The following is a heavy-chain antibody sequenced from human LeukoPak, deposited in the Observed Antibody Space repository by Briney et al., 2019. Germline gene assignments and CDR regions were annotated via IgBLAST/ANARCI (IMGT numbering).Heavy chain of an antibody. D-gene: IGHD6-19*01. CDR2: INHSGST. Sequence: PSETLSLTCAVSGGSISSGGYSWSWIRQPPGKGLEWIGEINHSGSTNYNPSLKSRVTISVDTSKNQFSLKLSSVTAADTAVYYCAGSVAGVGLDYWGQGTLVTVSS. CDR1: GGSISSGGYS. CDR3: AGSVAGVGLDY. V-gene: IGHV4-34*01. J-gene: IGHJ4*02.